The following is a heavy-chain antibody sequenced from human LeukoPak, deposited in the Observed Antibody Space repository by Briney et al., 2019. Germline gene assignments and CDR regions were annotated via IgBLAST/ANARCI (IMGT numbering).Heavy chain of an antibody. CDR2: ISSSDTTM. CDR3: ARAPTYGPGSSFDY. D-gene: IGHD3-10*01. V-gene: IGHV3-11*01. J-gene: IGHJ4*02. CDR1: GFSFRDYD. Sequence: GGSLRLSCAASGFSFRDYDMTWIRQAPGKGLEWVSYISSSDTTMYNADSVKGRFTISRDNAKNSLYLQMNSLRAEDTAVYYCARAPTYGPGSSFDYWGQGTLVTVSS.